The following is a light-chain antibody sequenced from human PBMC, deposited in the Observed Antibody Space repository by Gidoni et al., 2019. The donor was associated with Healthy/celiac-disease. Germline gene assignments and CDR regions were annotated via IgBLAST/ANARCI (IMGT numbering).Light chain of an antibody. CDR2: EVS. J-gene: IGLJ2*01. Sequence: QPALTHPPSASGSPGQSVTISCTGTSSDVGGYNYVSWYQQHPSKAPKLMIYEVSKRPSGVPDRFSGSKSGNTASLTVSGLQAEDEADYYCSSYAGSNNVVFGGGTKLPVL. V-gene: IGLV2-8*01. CDR1: SSDVGGYNY. CDR3: SSYAGSNNVV.